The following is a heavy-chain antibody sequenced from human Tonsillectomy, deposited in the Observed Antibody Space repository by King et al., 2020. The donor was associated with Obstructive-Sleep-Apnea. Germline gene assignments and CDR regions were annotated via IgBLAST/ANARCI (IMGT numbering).Heavy chain of an antibody. CDR3: AKPATGYYTPDAFDI. V-gene: IGHV3-30*18. CDR2: ISYDGSNK. J-gene: IGHJ3*02. D-gene: IGHD3/OR15-3a*01. CDR1: GFTFSSYG. Sequence: VQLVESGGGVVQPGRSLRLSCAASGFTFSSYGMHWVRQAPGKGLEWVAVISYDGSNKYYADSVKGRFTISRDNSKNTLYLQMNSLRAEDTAVYYCAKPATGYYTPDAFDIWGQGTMVTVSS.